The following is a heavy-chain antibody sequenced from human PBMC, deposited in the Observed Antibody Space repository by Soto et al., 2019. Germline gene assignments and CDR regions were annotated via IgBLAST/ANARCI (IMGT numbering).Heavy chain of an antibody. CDR3: GRGYNYYYGSGSYYTINWFDP. CDR2: INHSGST. CDR1: GGSFSGYY. Sequence: SETLSLTCAVYGGSFSGYYWSWIRQPPGKGLEWIGEINHSGSTNYNPSLKSRVTISVDTSKNQFSLKLSSVTAADTAVYYCGRGYNYYYGSGSYYTINWFDPWGQGTLVTVSS. J-gene: IGHJ5*02. D-gene: IGHD3-10*01. V-gene: IGHV4-34*01.